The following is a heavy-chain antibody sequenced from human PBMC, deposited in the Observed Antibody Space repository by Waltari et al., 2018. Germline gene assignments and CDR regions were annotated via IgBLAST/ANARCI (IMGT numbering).Heavy chain of an antibody. CDR1: GGSISSHY. Sequence: QVQLQESGPGLVKPSETLSLTCTVSGGSISSHYWSWIRQPPGKGLEWIGYIYYSGSTNDNPSLKSRVTISVDTSKNQFSLKLSSVTAADTAVYYCARGGGLDALDIWGQGTMVTDSS. V-gene: IGHV4-59*11. CDR2: IYYSGST. J-gene: IGHJ3*02. D-gene: IGHD3-16*01. CDR3: ARGGGLDALDI.